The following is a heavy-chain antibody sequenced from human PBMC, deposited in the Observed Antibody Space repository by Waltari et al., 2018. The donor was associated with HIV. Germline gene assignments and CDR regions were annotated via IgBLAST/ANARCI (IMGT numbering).Heavy chain of an antibody. CDR3: ARGGYDYVWGRYRERYYFDY. V-gene: IGHV4-34*01. CDR2: INHSGST. D-gene: IGHD3-16*02. CDR1: GGSFSGYY. Sequence: QVQLQQWGAGLLKPSETLSLTCAVYGGSFSGYYWSWIRQHPGKGLEWIGEINHSGSTNYSPSRESRVTIAGDASKNQFSLKLSFVTAADSAVYYCARGGYDYVWGRYRERYYFDYWGQGTLVTVSS. J-gene: IGHJ4*02.